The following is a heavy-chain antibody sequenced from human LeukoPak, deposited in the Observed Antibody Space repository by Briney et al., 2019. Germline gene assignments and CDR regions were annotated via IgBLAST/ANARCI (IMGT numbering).Heavy chain of an antibody. J-gene: IGHJ1*01. V-gene: IGHV4-34*01. CDR3: ARGPWIPISQLWWYFQH. CDR1: GGSFRGYY. D-gene: IGHD2-21*01. Sequence: SETLSLTCAVYGGSFRGYYWSWIRQPPGKGLEWIGEINHSGSTNYNPSLKSRVTISVDTSKNQFSLKLSSVTAADTAVYYCARGPWIPISQLWWYFQHWGQGTLVTASS. CDR2: INHSGST.